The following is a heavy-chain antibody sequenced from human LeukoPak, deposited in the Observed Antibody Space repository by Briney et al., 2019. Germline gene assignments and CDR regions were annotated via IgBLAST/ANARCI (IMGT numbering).Heavy chain of an antibody. J-gene: IGHJ4*02. CDR2: IWYDGSVK. D-gene: IGHD3-16*01. CDR3: ARGHTTFQEMATIWGIGY. V-gene: IGHV3-30*02. Sequence: GGSLRLSCAASGFTFSSYGVHWVRQAPGKGLEWVAIIWYDGSVKNYADSVKGRFTISRDNSKNTLYLQMNSLRAEDTAVYYCARGHTTFQEMATIWGIGYWGQGTLVTVSS. CDR1: GFTFSSYG.